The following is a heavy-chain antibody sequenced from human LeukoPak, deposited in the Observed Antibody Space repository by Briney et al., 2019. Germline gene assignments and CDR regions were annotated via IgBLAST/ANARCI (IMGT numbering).Heavy chain of an antibody. CDR2: ISWNSGSI. Sequence: GRSLRLSCAASGFTFDDYAMHWVRQAPGKGLEWVSGISWNSGSIGYADSVKGRFTISRDNAKNSLYLQMNSLRAEDTALYYCAKAPCYYGMDVWGQGTTVTVSS. CDR1: GFTFDDYA. V-gene: IGHV3-9*01. CDR3: AKAPCYYGMDV. J-gene: IGHJ6*02.